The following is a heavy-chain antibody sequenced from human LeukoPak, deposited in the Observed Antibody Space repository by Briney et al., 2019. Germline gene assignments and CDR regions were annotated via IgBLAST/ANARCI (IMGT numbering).Heavy chain of an antibody. CDR2: IYYSGTT. V-gene: IGHV4-39*07. CDR1: GGSISSSSYY. Sequence: SETLSLTCTVSGGSISSSSYYWGWIRQPPRKGLEWIGSIYYSGTTFYNPSLKSRVTILVDTSKNQFSLRLSSVTAADTAVYYCARDRGADYYYYMDVWGKGTTVTVSS. J-gene: IGHJ6*03. D-gene: IGHD3-10*01. CDR3: ARDRGADYYYYMDV.